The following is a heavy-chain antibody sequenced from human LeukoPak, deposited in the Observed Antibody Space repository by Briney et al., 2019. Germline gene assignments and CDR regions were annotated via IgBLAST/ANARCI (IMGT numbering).Heavy chain of an antibody. CDR3: ARDGITMVRGGAQKELAY. J-gene: IGHJ4*02. Sequence: ASVKVSCKASGYTFTSYAMNWVRQAPGQGLEWMGWINTNTGNPTYAQGFTGRFVFSLDTSVSTAYLQISSLKAEDTAVYYCARDGITMVRGGAQKELAYWGQGTLVTVSS. D-gene: IGHD3-10*01. CDR2: INTNTGNP. CDR1: GYTFTSYA. V-gene: IGHV7-4-1*02.